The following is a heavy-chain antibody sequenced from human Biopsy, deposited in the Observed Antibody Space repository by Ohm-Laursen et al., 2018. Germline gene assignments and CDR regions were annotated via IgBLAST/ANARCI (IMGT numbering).Heavy chain of an antibody. CDR2: ISGGGTI. D-gene: IGHD4-23*01. CDR3: ARDTRWSPYSMDV. Sequence: GSLRLSCAASGFTVNDHAMHWVRQPPGKGLEWVSYISGGGTIYYGDSMKGRVTISRDNAKNSLYLQMHSLRAEDTAVYYCARDTRWSPYSMDVWGQGTTVTVSS. J-gene: IGHJ6*02. V-gene: IGHV3-69-1*01. CDR1: GFTVNDHA.